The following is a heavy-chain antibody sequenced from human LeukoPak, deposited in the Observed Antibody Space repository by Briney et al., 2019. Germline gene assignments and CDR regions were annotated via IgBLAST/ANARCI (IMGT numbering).Heavy chain of an antibody. CDR2: IYTSGST. CDR1: RGSISSYY. D-gene: IGHD3-22*01. Sequence: SETLSLTCTVSRGSISSYYWSWIRQPAGKGLEWIGRIYTSGSTNYNPSLKSRVTMSVDTSKNQFSLKLSSVTAADTAVYYCAREATYYYDSSAQWPVFDYWGQGTLVTVSS. J-gene: IGHJ4*02. V-gene: IGHV4-4*07. CDR3: AREATYYYDSSAQWPVFDY.